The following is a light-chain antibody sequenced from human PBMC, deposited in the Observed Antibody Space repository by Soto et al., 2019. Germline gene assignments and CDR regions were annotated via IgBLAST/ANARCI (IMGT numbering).Light chain of an antibody. CDR3: QQYGSSYT. J-gene: IGKJ2*01. CDR2: GAS. Sequence: EIVLTRSPGTLSLSPGERATLSCRASQSVSSSYLAWYQQKPGQAPRLLMYGASSRATGIPGRFSGSGSGTDFTLTISRLEPEDFAVYYCQQYGSSYTFGQGTKVDIK. V-gene: IGKV3-20*01. CDR1: QSVSSSY.